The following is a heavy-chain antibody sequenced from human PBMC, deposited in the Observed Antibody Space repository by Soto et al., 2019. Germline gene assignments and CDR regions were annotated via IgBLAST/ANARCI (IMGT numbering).Heavy chain of an antibody. CDR3: ASDIYPSSVGGGYDF. J-gene: IGHJ4*02. CDR1: GFTFADYT. Sequence: PGGSLRLSCAASGFTFADYTMHWVRQAPGKGLEWVSLIKWDGSSSYSADSVRGRFTISRDNSRKSLYLQMNSLRTEDTAFYYCASDIYPSSVGGGYDFWGQGTLVTVSS. V-gene: IGHV3-43*01. CDR2: IKWDGSSS. D-gene: IGHD3-22*01.